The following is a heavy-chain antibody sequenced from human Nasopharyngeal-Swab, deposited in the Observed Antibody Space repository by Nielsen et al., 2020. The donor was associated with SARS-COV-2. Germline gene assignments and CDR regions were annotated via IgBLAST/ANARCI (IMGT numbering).Heavy chain of an antibody. Sequence: SETLSLTCTVSGGSVSDTDYFWGWIRQPPVTGLEWIGNIDYRRRTFYNPSLKSRVTISVDTSKNQFSLKLSSVTAADTAVYYCAKTRYYYSSGSPFDAFDIWGQGTMVTVSS. CDR1: GGSVSDTDYF. D-gene: IGHD3-22*01. J-gene: IGHJ3*02. CDR3: AKTRYYYSSGSPFDAFDI. CDR2: IDYRRRT. V-gene: IGHV4-39*01.